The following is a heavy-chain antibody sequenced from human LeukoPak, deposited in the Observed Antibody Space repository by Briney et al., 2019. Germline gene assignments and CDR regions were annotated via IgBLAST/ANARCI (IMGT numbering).Heavy chain of an antibody. CDR2: IYYSGST. CDR3: ARQSPISYNWFDP. V-gene: IGHV4-39*01. Sequence: SETLSLTCTVSGGSISSSSYYWGWIRQPPGKGLEWIGSIYYSGSTYYNPSLKSRVTISVYTSKNQFSLKLSSVTAADTAVYYCARQSPISYNWFDPWGQGTLVTVSS. CDR1: GGSISSSSYY. D-gene: IGHD3-16*02. J-gene: IGHJ5*02.